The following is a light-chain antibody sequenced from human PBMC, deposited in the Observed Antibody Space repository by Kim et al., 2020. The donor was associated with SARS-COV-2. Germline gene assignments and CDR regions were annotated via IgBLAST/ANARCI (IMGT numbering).Light chain of an antibody. Sequence: SYELTQPPSVSVSPEQTASITCSGDKLGDKYACWYQQKPGQSPVLVIYQDSKRPSGIPERFSGSNSGNTATLTISGTQAMDEADYYCQAWDSSRVVFGGGTQWIV. CDR1: KLGDKY. CDR2: QDS. CDR3: QAWDSSRVV. J-gene: IGLJ2*01. V-gene: IGLV3-1*01.